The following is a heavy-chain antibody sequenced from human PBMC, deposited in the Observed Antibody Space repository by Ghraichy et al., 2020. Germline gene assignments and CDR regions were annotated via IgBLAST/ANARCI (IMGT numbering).Heavy chain of an antibody. D-gene: IGHD2-15*01. V-gene: IGHV3-23*01. CDR2: ISGSGGST. CDR1: GFTFSSYA. CDR3: AKRRGGVVVVAAPFDY. Sequence: GESLNISCAASGFTFSSYAMSWVRQAPGKGLEWVSAISGSGGSTYYADSVKGRFTISRDNSKNTLYLQMNSLRAEDTAVYYCAKRRGGVVVVAAPFDYWGQGTLVTVSS. J-gene: IGHJ4*02.